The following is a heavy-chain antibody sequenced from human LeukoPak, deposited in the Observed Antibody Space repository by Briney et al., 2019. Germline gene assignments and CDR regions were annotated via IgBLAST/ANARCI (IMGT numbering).Heavy chain of an antibody. D-gene: IGHD3-16*01. CDR3: ARDGPRGYFQH. CDR2: ITAYNGNT. CDR1: GYTFTSYG. J-gene: IGHJ1*01. Sequence: ASVKVSCKASGYTFTSYGVSWVRQAPGQGLEYVGWITAYNGNTNYVQKLQGRVTMTTDTSTSTAYMELRSLKSDDTAVYYCARDGPRGYFQHWGQGTLVTVSS. V-gene: IGHV1-18*01.